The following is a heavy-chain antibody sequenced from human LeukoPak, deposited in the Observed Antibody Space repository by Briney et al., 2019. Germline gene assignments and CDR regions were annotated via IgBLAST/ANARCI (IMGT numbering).Heavy chain of an antibody. CDR3: ARARSLLRGYFDY. CDR2: INHSGST. Sequence: SETLSLTCAVYGGSFSGYYWSWIRQPPGKGLEWIGEINHSGSTNYNPSLKSRVTISVDMSKNHFSLKLSSVTAADTAVYYCARARSLLRGYFDYWGQGTLVTVSS. CDR1: GGSFSGYY. V-gene: IGHV4-34*01. J-gene: IGHJ4*02. D-gene: IGHD1-26*01.